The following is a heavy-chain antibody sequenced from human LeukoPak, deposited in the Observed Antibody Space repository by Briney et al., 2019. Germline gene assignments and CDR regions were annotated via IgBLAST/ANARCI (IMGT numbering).Heavy chain of an antibody. V-gene: IGHV1-3*01. Sequence: GASVKVSCKASGYTFTSYPMHWVRQAPGQRLEWMGWISVGNGNTKYSQKFQGRVTITADESTSTAYMELSSLRSEDTAVYYCARDSSGWRTWGQGTLVTVSS. CDR3: ARDSSGWRT. J-gene: IGHJ4*02. CDR1: GYTFTSYP. CDR2: ISVGNGNT. D-gene: IGHD6-19*01.